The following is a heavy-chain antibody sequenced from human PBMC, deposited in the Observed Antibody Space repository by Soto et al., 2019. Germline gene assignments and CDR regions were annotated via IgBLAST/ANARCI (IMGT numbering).Heavy chain of an antibody. Sequence: SETLSLTCTVSGGSISSGGYYWSWIRQHPGKGLEWIGYIYYSGSTYYNPSLKSRVTISVDTSKNQFSLKLSSVTAADTAVYYCARGPKLELRFYFDYWGQGTLVTVSS. D-gene: IGHD1-7*01. V-gene: IGHV4-31*03. J-gene: IGHJ4*02. CDR2: IYYSGST. CDR1: GGSISSGGYY. CDR3: ARGPKLELRFYFDY.